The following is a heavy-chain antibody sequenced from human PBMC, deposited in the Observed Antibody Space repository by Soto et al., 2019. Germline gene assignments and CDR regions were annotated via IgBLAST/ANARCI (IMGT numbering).Heavy chain of an antibody. CDR3: ARELGHSSRYFDY. D-gene: IGHD6-13*01. CDR2: ISYDGSNK. CDR1: GFTFSSYA. V-gene: IGHV3-30-3*01. J-gene: IGHJ4*02. Sequence: GGSLRLSCAASGFTFSSYAMHWVRQAPGKGLEWVAVISYDGSNKYYADSVKGRFTSSRDNSKNTLYLQMNSLRAEDTAVYYCARELGHSSRYFDYWGQGTLVTVSS.